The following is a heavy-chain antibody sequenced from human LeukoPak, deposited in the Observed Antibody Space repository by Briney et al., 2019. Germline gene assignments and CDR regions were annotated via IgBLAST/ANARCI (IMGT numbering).Heavy chain of an antibody. CDR2: FDPEDGET. CDR3: ATDRIRTYYFDY. V-gene: IGHV1-24*01. CDR1: GYTLTELS. J-gene: IGHJ4*02. D-gene: IGHD5-18*01. Sequence: ASVKVSCKVSGYTLTELSMHWVRQAPGKGLEWMGGFDPEDGETIYAQKFQGRVTMTEDTSTDTAYMELGSLRSEVTAVHYCATDRIRTYYFDYWGQGTLVTVSS.